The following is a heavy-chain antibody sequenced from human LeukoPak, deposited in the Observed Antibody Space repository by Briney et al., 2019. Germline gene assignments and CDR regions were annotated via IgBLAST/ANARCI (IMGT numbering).Heavy chain of an antibody. Sequence: SETLSLTCTDSGGSISSVGYYWSWIRQFPGRGLEWIGYIYYGGNSYYNPSLKSRVNISVGTSKNQFSLKLNSVTAADTAVYYCARYSSTYFFDHWGQGILVTVSS. CDR2: IYYGGNS. D-gene: IGHD6-13*01. CDR1: GGSISSVGYY. CDR3: ARYSSTYFFDH. J-gene: IGHJ4*02. V-gene: IGHV4-31*03.